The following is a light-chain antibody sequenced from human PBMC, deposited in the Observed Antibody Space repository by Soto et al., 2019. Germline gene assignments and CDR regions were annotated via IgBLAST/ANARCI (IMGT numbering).Light chain of an antibody. Sequence: ELVMTQSPATLSVSPGERVTLSCRASQSVSSNLAWYQQKPGQAPRLLIYGASARATGIPIRFSGSGSGTEFTLTISSLHSEDFGVYYCEQRRHFGDGMRLEI. CDR1: QSVSSN. CDR2: GAS. CDR3: EQRRH. V-gene: IGKV3-15*01. J-gene: IGKJ5*01.